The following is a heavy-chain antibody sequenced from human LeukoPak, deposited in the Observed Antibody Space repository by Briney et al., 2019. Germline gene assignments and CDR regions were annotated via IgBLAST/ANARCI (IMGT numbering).Heavy chain of an antibody. CDR3: ARAYCSSTSCSDAFDI. CDR2: ISSSGSTI. Sequence: GGSLRLSCAASEFTFSTYSMNWVRQAPGKGLEWVSYISSSGSTIYYADSVKGRFTISRDNAKNSLYLQMNSLRAEDTAVYYCARAYCSSTSCSDAFDIWGQGTMVTVSS. CDR1: EFTFSTYS. V-gene: IGHV3-48*04. D-gene: IGHD2-2*01. J-gene: IGHJ3*02.